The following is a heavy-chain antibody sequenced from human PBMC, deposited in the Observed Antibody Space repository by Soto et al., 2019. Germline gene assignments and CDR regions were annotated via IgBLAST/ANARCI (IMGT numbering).Heavy chain of an antibody. CDR3: ARDSVAIQLWSSGFDY. Sequence: QVQLVESGGGVVQPGRSLRLSCAASGFTFSSYAMHWVRQAPGKGLEWVAVISYDGSNKYYADSGKGRFTISRDNSKNTLYLQMNSLRAEDTAVYYCARDSVAIQLWSSGFDYWGQGTLVTVSS. CDR2: ISYDGSNK. V-gene: IGHV3-30-3*01. D-gene: IGHD5-18*01. CDR1: GFTFSSYA. J-gene: IGHJ4*02.